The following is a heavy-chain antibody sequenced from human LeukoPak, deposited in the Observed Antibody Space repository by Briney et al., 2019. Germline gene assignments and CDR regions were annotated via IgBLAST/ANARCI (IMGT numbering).Heavy chain of an antibody. CDR1: GYTFTSYY. V-gene: IGHV1-46*01. CDR3: ARETRGQWLPRENWFDP. CDR2: INPSGGST. Sequence: GASVKVSCKASGYTFTSYYMHWVRQAPGQGLEWMGIINPSGGSTSYAQKFQGRVTMTRDTSTSTVYMELSSLRSEDTAVYYCARETRGQWLPRENWFDPWGQGTLVTVSS. J-gene: IGHJ5*02. D-gene: IGHD6-19*01.